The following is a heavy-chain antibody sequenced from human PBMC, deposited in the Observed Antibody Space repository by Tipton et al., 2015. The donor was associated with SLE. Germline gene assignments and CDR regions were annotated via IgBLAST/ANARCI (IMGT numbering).Heavy chain of an antibody. J-gene: IGHJ4*02. D-gene: IGHD6-25*01. CDR1: GGSFSGYH. CDR3: ARGPFQRRTPGAY. V-gene: IGHV4-34*01. CDR2: IADTGSP. Sequence: LRLSCAVYGGSFSGYHWTWIRQPPGQGLEWIGEIADTGSPNYNPSLKSRVTISLDTSKSQFSLILNSLTAADTAVYYCARGPFQRRTPGAYWGQGTLVTVSS.